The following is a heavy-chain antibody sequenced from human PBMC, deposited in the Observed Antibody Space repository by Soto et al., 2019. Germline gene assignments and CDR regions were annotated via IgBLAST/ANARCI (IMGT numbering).Heavy chain of an antibody. D-gene: IGHD1-26*01. Sequence: PSETLSLTCNVSGDSMTKYYWSWIRQPAGKGLEWIGRTYTSGSTNYNPSLKSRVTMSIDTSNKHFSLNLKSVAAADTAVYYCARTVGAAYYFDFWGQGALVTVSS. CDR3: ARTVGAAYYFDF. J-gene: IGHJ4*02. V-gene: IGHV4-4*07. CDR1: GDSMTKYY. CDR2: TYTSGST.